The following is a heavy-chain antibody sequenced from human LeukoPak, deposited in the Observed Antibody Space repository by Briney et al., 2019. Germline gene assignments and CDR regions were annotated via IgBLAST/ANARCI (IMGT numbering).Heavy chain of an antibody. CDR2: VNTSGDRT. J-gene: IGHJ4*02. Sequence: GFVKDSCMAPVYTLTSYYMHWVCQAPGQGGEWMGIVNTSGDRTTYAQKGQDRVTMTRETSTSTVYMELSSLRSEDTAVYYCARAGFGESELAADFWGQGALVTASS. D-gene: IGHD3-10*01. CDR1: VYTLTSYY. V-gene: IGHV1-46*01. CDR3: ARAGFGESELAADF.